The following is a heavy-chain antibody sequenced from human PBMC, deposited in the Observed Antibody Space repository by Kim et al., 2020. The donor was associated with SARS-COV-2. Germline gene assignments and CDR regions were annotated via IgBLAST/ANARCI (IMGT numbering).Heavy chain of an antibody. J-gene: IGHJ4*01. CDR3: ARTRSCSSSSCYVDY. D-gene: IGHD2-2*01. CDR2: ISDSGGST. CDR1: GFTFGTYA. V-gene: IGHV3-23*01. Sequence: GGSLRLSCAASGFTFGTYAMSWVRQAPGKGLEWVSGISDSGGSTYYADSVKGRFTISRDSSKNTLYLQMNSLTAADTALYYCARTRSCSSSSCYVDYWG.